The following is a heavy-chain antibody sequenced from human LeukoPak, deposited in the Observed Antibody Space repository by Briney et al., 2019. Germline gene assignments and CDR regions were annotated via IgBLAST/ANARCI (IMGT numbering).Heavy chain of an antibody. D-gene: IGHD6-6*01. CDR3: AKDSLVQGAFDI. Sequence: GGSLRLSCAASGFTVSSDYMSWVRQAPGKGLEWVAVISYDGSNKYYADSVKGRFTISRDNSKNTLYLQMNSLRAEDTAVYYCAKDSLVQGAFDIWGQGTMVTVSS. V-gene: IGHV3-30*18. J-gene: IGHJ3*02. CDR2: ISYDGSNK. CDR1: GFTVSSDY.